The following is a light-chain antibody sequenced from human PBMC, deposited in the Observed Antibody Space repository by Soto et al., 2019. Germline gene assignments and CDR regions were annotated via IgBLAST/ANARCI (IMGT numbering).Light chain of an antibody. CDR3: QQYGSSPPWT. Sequence: EIVLTQSPGTLSLSPGERATLSCRASQSVSSSYLAWYQQKPGQAPRLLIYGASSRATGIPDRFSGSGSGPDFTLTISRLEPEDFAVYFCQQYGSSPPWTFGQGTNVEIK. J-gene: IGKJ1*01. CDR2: GAS. V-gene: IGKV3-20*01. CDR1: QSVSSSY.